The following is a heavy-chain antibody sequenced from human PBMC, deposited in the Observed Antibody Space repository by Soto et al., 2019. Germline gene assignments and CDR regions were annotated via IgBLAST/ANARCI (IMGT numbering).Heavy chain of an antibody. V-gene: IGHV3-33*01. CDR1: GFTFSSYG. CDR2: IWYDGSNK. Sequence: GGSLRLSCAASGFTFSSYGMHWVRQAPGKGLEWVAVIWYDGSNKYYADSVKGRLTISRDNSKNTLYLQMNSLRAEDTAVYYCARGLIVGATNYWGQGTLVTVSS. D-gene: IGHD1-26*01. J-gene: IGHJ4*02. CDR3: ARGLIVGATNY.